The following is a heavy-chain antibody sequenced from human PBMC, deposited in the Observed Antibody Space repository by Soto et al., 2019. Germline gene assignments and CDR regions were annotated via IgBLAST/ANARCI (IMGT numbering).Heavy chain of an antibody. J-gene: IGHJ5*02. CDR2: IYWDDDK. CDR1: GFSLSTTGVG. D-gene: IGHD3-10*01. Sequence: QITLKESGPPLVKPTQTLTLTCTFSGFSLSTTGVGVGWIRQPPGKALEWLALIYWDDDKRYSPSLRSRLTIPTHTSKNQVVLTMSTMDPVDTATYYCARRVRGTIMVNWFDPWGQGTLVTVSS. V-gene: IGHV2-5*02. CDR3: ARRVRGTIMVNWFDP.